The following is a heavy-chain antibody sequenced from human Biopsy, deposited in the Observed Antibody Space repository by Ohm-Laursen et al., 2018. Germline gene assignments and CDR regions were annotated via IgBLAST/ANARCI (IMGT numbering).Heavy chain of an antibody. J-gene: IGHJ4*02. Sequence: GASVKVSCKASGYTFTDSYMHWVRQAPGQGLEWMGWINTYNGNTNYAQNLQGRVTMTTDTSTSTAYMELRSLRSDDTAVYYCARERGGYKRTDYWGQGTLVTVSS. CDR2: INTYNGNT. CDR1: GYTFTDSY. CDR3: ARERGGYKRTDY. V-gene: IGHV1-18*01. D-gene: IGHD5-24*01.